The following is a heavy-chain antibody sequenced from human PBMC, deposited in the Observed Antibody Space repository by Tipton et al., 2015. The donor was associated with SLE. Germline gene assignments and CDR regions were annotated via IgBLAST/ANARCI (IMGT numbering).Heavy chain of an antibody. CDR3: ARQELNQLELKGYYYYMGV. J-gene: IGHJ6*03. Sequence: QSGPEVKKPGASVKVSCKASGYTFTSYGISWVRQAPGQGLEWMGWISAYNGNTNYAQKLQGRVTMTTDTSTSTAYMELRSLRSDDTAVYYCARQELNQLELKGYYYYMGVWGKGTMVTVSS. CDR1: GYTFTSYG. D-gene: IGHD1-7*01. CDR2: ISAYNGNT. V-gene: IGHV1-18*01.